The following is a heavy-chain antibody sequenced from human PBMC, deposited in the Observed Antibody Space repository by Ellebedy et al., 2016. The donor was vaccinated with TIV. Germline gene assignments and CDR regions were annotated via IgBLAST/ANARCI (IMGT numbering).Heavy chain of an antibody. CDR2: IIPIFGTA. Sequence: AASVKVSCKASGGTFSSYAISWVRQAPGQGLEWMGGIIPIFGTANYAQKFQGRVTITADESTSTAYMELSSLRSEDTAVYYCAREYMGYSGSHHGFDYWGQGTLVTVSS. CDR3: AREYMGYSGSHHGFDY. J-gene: IGHJ4*02. D-gene: IGHD1-26*01. V-gene: IGHV1-69*13. CDR1: GGTFSSYA.